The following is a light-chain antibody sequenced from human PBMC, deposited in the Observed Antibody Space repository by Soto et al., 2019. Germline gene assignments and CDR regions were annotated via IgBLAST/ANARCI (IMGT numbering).Light chain of an antibody. CDR2: AAS. CDR3: QQSSSTPYT. CDR1: QSISSY. Sequence: DIQMTQSPSSLSASVGDRVTITCRASQSISSYLNWYQQKPGKAPKLLIYAASSLQSGVPSRFSGSGSGTDFTLTISSLQPEDFATYYCQQSSSTPYTCGQGTKLEIK. J-gene: IGKJ2*01. V-gene: IGKV1-39*01.